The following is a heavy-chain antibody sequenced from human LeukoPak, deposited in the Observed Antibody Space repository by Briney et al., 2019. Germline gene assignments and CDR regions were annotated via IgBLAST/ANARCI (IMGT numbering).Heavy chain of an antibody. Sequence: ATARVSCKASGYTFTRHNIQWVPQAPGQRLEWMGLINPSGGSTSYAQQFQGRVTLTRDTSTSTVYMELSSLRSEDTAVYYCARERGVAVAGEGVDPWGQGTLVTVSS. CDR2: INPSGGST. CDR3: ARERGVAVAGEGVDP. J-gene: IGHJ5*02. D-gene: IGHD6-19*01. V-gene: IGHV1-46*01. CDR1: GYTFTRHN.